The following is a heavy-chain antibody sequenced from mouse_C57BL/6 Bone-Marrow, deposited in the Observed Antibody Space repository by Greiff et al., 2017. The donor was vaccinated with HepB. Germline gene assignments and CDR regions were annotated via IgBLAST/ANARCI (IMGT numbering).Heavy chain of an antibody. CDR1: GFTFSSYG. Sequence: EVQLQQSGGDLVKPGGSLKLSCAATGFTFSSYGMSWVRQTPDKRLEWVATISSGGSYTYYPDSVKGRFTISRDNAKNTLYLKMSSLKSEDTAMYYCARRHYYGSRSYYAMDYWGQGTSVTVSS. CDR3: ARRHYYGSRSYYAMDY. D-gene: IGHD1-1*01. CDR2: ISSGGSYT. V-gene: IGHV5-6*01. J-gene: IGHJ4*01.